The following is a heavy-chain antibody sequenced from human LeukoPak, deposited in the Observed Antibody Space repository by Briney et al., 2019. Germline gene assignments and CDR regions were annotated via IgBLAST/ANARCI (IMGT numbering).Heavy chain of an antibody. J-gene: IGHJ4*02. CDR2: IRSDGHNE. Sequence: GGSLRLSRAASGFTFSSNGMHWVRQAPGKGLEWVAFIRSDGHNEYYADSVKGRFTISRDNARNTLYLQMNSLRTEDTAVYYCAKELVDGYDFDYWGQGTLVTVSS. V-gene: IGHV3-30*02. CDR1: GFTFSSNG. D-gene: IGHD5-24*01. CDR3: AKELVDGYDFDY.